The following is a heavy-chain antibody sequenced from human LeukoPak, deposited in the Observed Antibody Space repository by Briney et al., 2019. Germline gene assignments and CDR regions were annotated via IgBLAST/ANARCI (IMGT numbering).Heavy chain of an antibody. CDR3: ARDLYGSGSEGDYFDF. Sequence: GGSLRLSWTASGVTFSSYAMHWVRQAPGKGLEWVAVMSYDGSNKYYADSVKGRFTISRDNSKNTLYLRMNSLRAEDTAVYYCARDLYGSGSEGDYFDFWGQGTLVTVSS. D-gene: IGHD3-10*01. CDR2: MSYDGSNK. V-gene: IGHV3-30*01. CDR1: GVTFSSYA. J-gene: IGHJ4*02.